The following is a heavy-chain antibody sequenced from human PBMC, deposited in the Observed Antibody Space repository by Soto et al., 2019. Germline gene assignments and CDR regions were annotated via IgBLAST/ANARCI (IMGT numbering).Heavy chain of an antibody. Sequence: EVQLLESGGSLVQPGGSLRLSCAASGFTFSSYAMSWVRQGPGKGLEWVSAISDSGTNTYYADSVKGRLTISRDNSKSTLYLQMNSLRDEDTATYYCARSSSSSGPWGQGTLVSVSS. CDR2: ISDSGTNT. V-gene: IGHV3-23*01. CDR1: GFTFSSYA. J-gene: IGHJ4*02. CDR3: ARSSSSSGP. D-gene: IGHD6-6*01.